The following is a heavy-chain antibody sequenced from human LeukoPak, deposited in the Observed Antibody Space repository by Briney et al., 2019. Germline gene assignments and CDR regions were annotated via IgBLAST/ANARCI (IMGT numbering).Heavy chain of an antibody. CDR1: GGTFSSYA. Sequence: ASVKVSCKASGGTFSSYAISWVRQAPGQGLEWMGRIIPILGIANYAQKFQGRVTITTDESTSTAYMELSSLRSEDTAVYYCARDGAYDYGDYEYFQHWGQGTLVTVSS. J-gene: IGHJ1*01. CDR2: IIPILGIA. D-gene: IGHD4-17*01. CDR3: ARDGAYDYGDYEYFQH. V-gene: IGHV1-69*04.